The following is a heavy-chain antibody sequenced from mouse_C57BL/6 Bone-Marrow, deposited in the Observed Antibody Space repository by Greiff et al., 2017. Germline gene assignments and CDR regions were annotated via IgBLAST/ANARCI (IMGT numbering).Heavy chain of an antibody. CDR3: ARGYDYDYAMDY. Sequence: VQLQQSGPELVKPGASVKISCKASGYSFTDYNMNWVKQSNGKSLEWIGVINPNYGTTSYNQKFKGKATLTVDHSSSTAYMQLNSLTSEDTAVYYGARGYDYDYAMDYWGQGTSVTVSS. V-gene: IGHV1-39*01. CDR2: INPNYGTT. J-gene: IGHJ4*01. CDR1: GYSFTDYN. D-gene: IGHD2-4*01.